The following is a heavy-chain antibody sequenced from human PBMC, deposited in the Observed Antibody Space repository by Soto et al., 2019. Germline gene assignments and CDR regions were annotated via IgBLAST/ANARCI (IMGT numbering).Heavy chain of an antibody. V-gene: IGHV4-31*03. CDR2: ISYSGST. CDR3: ARDVRTALDF. Sequence: SETLSLTCTVSGASISSGGYYWTWLRQLPGKGLEWLGYISYSGSTNYSPSLKGRIAISVDTSKNQVSLDLSSVTAADTAVYYCARDVRTALDFWGQGTLVTVSS. CDR1: GASISSGGYY. D-gene: IGHD1-1*01. J-gene: IGHJ4*02.